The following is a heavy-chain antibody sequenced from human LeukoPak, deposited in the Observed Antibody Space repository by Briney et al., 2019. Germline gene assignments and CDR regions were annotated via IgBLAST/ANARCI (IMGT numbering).Heavy chain of an antibody. D-gene: IGHD3-22*01. CDR2: VCYNGTT. J-gene: IGHJ4*02. CDR3: ARGPGEGDYDSSGYYYGTDY. CDR1: GDSISSYF. Sequence: PETLSLTCSVFGDSISSYFWAWIRQPPGKGLEWIGYVCYNGTTNYNPSLRNRVAISIDTSKNQFSLKLNSATAADTAVYYCARGPGEGDYDSSGYYYGTDYWGQGTLVTVSS. V-gene: IGHV4-59*01.